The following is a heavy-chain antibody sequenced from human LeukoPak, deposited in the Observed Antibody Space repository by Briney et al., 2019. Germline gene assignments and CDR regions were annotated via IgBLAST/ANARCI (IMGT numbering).Heavy chain of an antibody. CDR3: AKSDGWFGEGIASP. CDR2: ISYDGSNK. J-gene: IGHJ5*02. D-gene: IGHD3-10*01. Sequence: GGSLRLSRAASGFTFSSYGMHWVRQAPGKGLEWVAVISYDGSNKYYADSVKGRFTISRDNSKNTLYLQMNSLRAEDTAVYYCAKSDGWFGEGIASPWGQGTLVTVSS. CDR1: GFTFSSYG. V-gene: IGHV3-30*18.